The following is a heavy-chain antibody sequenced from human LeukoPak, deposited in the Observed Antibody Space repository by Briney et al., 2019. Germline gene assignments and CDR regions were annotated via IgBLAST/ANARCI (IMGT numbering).Heavy chain of an antibody. Sequence: KASETLSLTCAVYGGSVSGYYWSWIRQPPGKGLEWIGEINHSGSTNYNPSLKSRVTISVDTSKNQFSLKLSSVTAADTAVYYCARARLWFGETPRWFDPWGQGTLVTVSS. V-gene: IGHV4-34*01. CDR1: GGSVSGYY. CDR3: ARARLWFGETPRWFDP. J-gene: IGHJ5*02. D-gene: IGHD3-10*01. CDR2: INHSGST.